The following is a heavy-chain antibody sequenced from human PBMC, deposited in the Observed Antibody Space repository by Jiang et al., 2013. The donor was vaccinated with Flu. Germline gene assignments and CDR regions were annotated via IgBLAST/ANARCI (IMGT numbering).Heavy chain of an antibody. CDR3: ARGYYGSESDAFDI. Sequence: VQLLESGGGLVKPGGSLRLSCAASGSTFSDSSMNWVRQGPGKGLEWVSSISTRSSYIYYADSVKGRFTISRDNAKNSLYLQMNSLRAEDTAVYYCARGYYGSESDAFDIWGQGTMV. J-gene: IGHJ3*02. CDR1: GSTFSDSS. CDR2: ISTRSSYI. D-gene: IGHD3-10*01. V-gene: IGHV3-21*01.